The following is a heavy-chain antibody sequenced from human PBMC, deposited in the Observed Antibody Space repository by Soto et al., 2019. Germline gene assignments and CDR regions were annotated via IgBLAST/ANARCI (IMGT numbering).Heavy chain of an antibody. CDR3: AREGDYYDRTRPCRSCYYYGMDV. CDR2: ISYDGSNK. J-gene: IGHJ6*02. CDR1: GYTFSSYA. V-gene: IGHV3-30-3*01. Sequence: QVQLVESGGGVVQPGRSLRLSCAASGYTFSSYAMHWVRQAPGKGLEWVAVISYDGSNKYYADSVKGRFTISRDNSKNTLYLQMNRLRAEDTAEYYCAREGDYYDRTRPCRSCYYYGMDVWGQGTTVTVSS. D-gene: IGHD3-22*01.